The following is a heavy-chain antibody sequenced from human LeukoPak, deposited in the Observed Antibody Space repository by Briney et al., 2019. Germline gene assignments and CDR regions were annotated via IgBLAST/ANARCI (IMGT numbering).Heavy chain of an antibody. V-gene: IGHV3-66*01. CDR3: ARLSAMLRGPEPIYYFDY. D-gene: IGHD3-10*01. CDR1: EFSVGSNY. Sequence: GGSLRLSCAASEFSVGSNYMTWVRQAPGKGLEWVSLIYSGGSTYYADSMKGRFTISRDNSKNSLYLQMNSLRAEDTAMYYCARLSAMLRGPEPIYYFDYWGQGTLVTVSS. J-gene: IGHJ4*01. CDR2: IYSGGST.